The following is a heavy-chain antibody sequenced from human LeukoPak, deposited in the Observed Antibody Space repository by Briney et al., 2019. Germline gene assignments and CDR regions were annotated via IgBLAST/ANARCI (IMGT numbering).Heavy chain of an antibody. CDR1: GYSISSGYY. J-gene: IGHJ6*03. V-gene: IGHV4-38-2*02. Sequence: SETLSLTCTVSGYSISSGYYWGWIRQPPGKGLEWIGSIYNSGSNYCNPSLKSRLTISIDTSKNQFSLKLSSVTAADTAVYYCARAYGYYYYMDVWGKGTTVTVSS. CDR3: ARAYGYYYYMDV. D-gene: IGHD4-17*01. CDR2: IYNSGSN.